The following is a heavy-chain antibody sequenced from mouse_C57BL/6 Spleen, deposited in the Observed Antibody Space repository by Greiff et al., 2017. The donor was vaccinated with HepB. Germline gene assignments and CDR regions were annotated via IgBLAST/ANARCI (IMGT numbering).Heavy chain of an antibody. J-gene: IGHJ4*01. D-gene: IGHD2-5*01. V-gene: IGHV1-76*01. Sequence: QVHVKQSGAELVRPGASVKLSCKASGYTFTDYYINWVKQRPGQGLEWIARIYPGSGNTYYNEKFKGKATLTAEKSSSTAYMQLSSLTSEDSAVYFCARSRGYSKMMDYWGQGTSVTVSS. CDR1: GYTFTDYY. CDR3: ARSRGYSKMMDY. CDR2: IYPGSGNT.